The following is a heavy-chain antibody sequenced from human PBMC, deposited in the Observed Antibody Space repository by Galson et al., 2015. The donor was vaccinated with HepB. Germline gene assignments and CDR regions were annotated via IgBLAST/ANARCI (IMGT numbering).Heavy chain of an antibody. V-gene: IGHV1-18*01. CDR2: ISAYNGNT. D-gene: IGHD3-16*02. J-gene: IGHJ4*02. Sequence: SVKVSCKASGYTFTSYGISWVRQAPGQGLEWMGWISAYNGNTNYAQKLQGRVTMTTDTSTSTAYMELRSLRSDDTAVYYCARDEDMITFGGVIVLRGDYFDYWGQGTLVTVSS. CDR1: GYTFTSYG. CDR3: ARDEDMITFGGVIVLRGDYFDY.